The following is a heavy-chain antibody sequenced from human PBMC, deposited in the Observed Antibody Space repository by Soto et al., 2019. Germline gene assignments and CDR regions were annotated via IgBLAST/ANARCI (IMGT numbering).Heavy chain of an antibody. CDR1: GGTFSSYT. Sequence: QVQLVQSGAEVKKPGSSVKVSCKASGGTFSSYTFSWVRQAPGQGLEWMGGIVPLFGTTNDAKIFQGRVTISADESTSTVYMELSSLRSEDSAMYYCARDGDVTSIRPRGAFDIWGQGTVITVSS. CDR3: ARDGDVTSIRPRGAFDI. V-gene: IGHV1-69*01. CDR2: IVPLFGTT. J-gene: IGHJ3*02. D-gene: IGHD3-16*01.